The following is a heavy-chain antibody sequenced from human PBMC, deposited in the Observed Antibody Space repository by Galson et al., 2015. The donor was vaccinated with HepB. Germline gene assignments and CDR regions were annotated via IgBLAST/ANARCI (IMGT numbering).Heavy chain of an antibody. D-gene: IGHD3-22*01. CDR2: IYYGGST. CDR3: ARQAYYYDSSGYLGAFDI. CDR1: GGSISSYY. J-gene: IGHJ3*02. V-gene: IGHV4-59*01. Sequence: SETLSLTCTVSGGSISSYYWSWIRQPPGKGLEWIGYIYYGGSTNYNPSLKSRVTISVDTSKNQFSLKLSSVTAADTAVYYCARQAYYYDSSGYLGAFDIWGQGTMVTVSS.